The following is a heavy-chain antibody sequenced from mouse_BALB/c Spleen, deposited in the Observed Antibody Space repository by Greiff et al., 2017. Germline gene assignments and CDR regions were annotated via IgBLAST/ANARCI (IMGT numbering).Heavy chain of an antibody. D-gene: IGHD2-2*01. CDR2: IDPSDSET. CDR1: GYSFTSYW. V-gene: IGHV1S126*01. CDR3: ASSYGYDWAWFAY. Sequence: QVQLQQSGPQLVRPGASLKISCKASGYSFTSYWMHWVKQRPGQGLEWIGMIDPSDSETRLNQKFKDKATLTVDKSSSTAYMQLSSPTSEDSAVYYCASSYGYDWAWFAYWGQGTLVTVSA. J-gene: IGHJ3*01.